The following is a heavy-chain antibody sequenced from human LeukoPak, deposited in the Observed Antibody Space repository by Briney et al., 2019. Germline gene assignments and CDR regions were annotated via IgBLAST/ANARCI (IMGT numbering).Heavy chain of an antibody. CDR2: IYTIGTT. CDR1: GFPVNSNY. D-gene: IGHD2-21*01. V-gene: IGHV3-53*01. J-gene: IGHJ4*02. Sequence: PGGSLRLSCAAPGFPVNSNYMSWVRQAPGKGLEWVSIIYTIGTTYYTDSVKGRFTISRDNSKNTLYLQMNSLRAEDTAVYYCARAPRCGGDCHWGDFDYWGQGTLVTVSS. CDR3: ARAPRCGGDCHWGDFDY.